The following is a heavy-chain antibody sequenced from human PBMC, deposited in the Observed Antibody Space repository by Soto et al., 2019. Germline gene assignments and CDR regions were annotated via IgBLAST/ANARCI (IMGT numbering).Heavy chain of an antibody. V-gene: IGHV1-18*04. CDR2: ISAYNGNT. CDR1: GYTFTSYG. D-gene: IGHD6-6*01. Sequence: ASVKVSCKASGYTFTSYGISWVRQAPGQGLEWMGWISAYNGNTNYAQKLQGRVTMTTDTSTSTAYMELRSLRSDDTAAYYCARDGSSSSWGISYHGMDVWGQGTTVTVSS. CDR3: ARDGSSSSWGISYHGMDV. J-gene: IGHJ6*02.